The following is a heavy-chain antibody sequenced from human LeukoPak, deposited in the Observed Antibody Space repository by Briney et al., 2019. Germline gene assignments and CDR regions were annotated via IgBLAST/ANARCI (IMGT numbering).Heavy chain of an antibody. Sequence: GGSLRLSCAASGFTFRSYAMTRVRQAPARGLEWVSASTGSGGTTYYADSVMGRFTISRDNSKNTLYLQMNSLRAEDTAVYYCAKLQSDGLRTYYGMDVWGQGTTVTVSS. CDR3: AKLQSDGLRTYYGMDV. J-gene: IGHJ6*02. D-gene: IGHD3-16*01. CDR1: GFTFRSYA. CDR2: STGSGGTT. V-gene: IGHV3-23*01.